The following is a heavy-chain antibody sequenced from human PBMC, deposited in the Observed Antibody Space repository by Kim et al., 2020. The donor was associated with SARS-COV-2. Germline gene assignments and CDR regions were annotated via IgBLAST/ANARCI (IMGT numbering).Heavy chain of an antibody. CDR3: ARTPGWWGKGYFDL. D-gene: IGHD2-15*01. J-gene: IGHJ2*01. CDR2: IYYSGST. V-gene: IGHV4-39*07. CDR1: GGSISSSSYY. Sequence: SETLSLTCTVSGGSISSSSYYWGWIRQPPGKGLEWIGSIYYSGSTYYNPSLKSRVTISVDTSKNQFSLKLSSVTAADTAVYYCARTPGWWGKGYFDLWGRGTLVTVSS.